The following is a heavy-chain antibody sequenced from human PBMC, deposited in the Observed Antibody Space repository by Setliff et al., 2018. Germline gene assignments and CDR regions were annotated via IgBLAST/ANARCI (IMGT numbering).Heavy chain of an antibody. CDR1: GYTFTGYS. V-gene: IGHV1-2*06. Sequence: ASVKVSCKASGYTFTGYSMHWVRQAPGQGLERMGRINPNSGGTNYAQKFQGRVTMTRDTSISTAYMELSRLRSDDTAVYYCARVGSLAPLYYGNYWGQGTLVTVSS. CDR3: ARVGSLAPLYYGNY. J-gene: IGHJ4*02. CDR2: INPNSGGT. D-gene: IGHD3-10*01.